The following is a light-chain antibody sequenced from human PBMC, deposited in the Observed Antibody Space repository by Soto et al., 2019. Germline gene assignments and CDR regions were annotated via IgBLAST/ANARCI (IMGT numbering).Light chain of an antibody. CDR2: AAS. J-gene: IGKJ3*01. CDR1: QGISNY. CDR3: QRYISAPFT. V-gene: IGKV1-27*01. Sequence: DRQMTQSPSSLSASVGDRVTITCRATQGISNYLAWYQQKPGKVPKLLIYAASTLQSGVPSRFSGSGSGTDFTLTISSLQPEDVATYYCQRYISAPFTFGPGTNVHIK.